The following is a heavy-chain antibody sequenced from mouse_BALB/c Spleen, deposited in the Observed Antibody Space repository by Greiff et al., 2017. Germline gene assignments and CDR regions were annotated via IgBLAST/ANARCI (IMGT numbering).Heavy chain of an antibody. CDR3: ARSPYGTYAMDY. CDR1: GYSITSDYA. Sequence: EVKLMESGPGLVKPSQSLSLTCTVTGYSITSDYAWNWIRQFPGNKLEWMGYISYSGSTSYNPSLKSRISITRDTSKNQFFLQLNSVTTEDTATYYCARSPYGTYAMDYWGQGTSVTVSS. J-gene: IGHJ4*01. D-gene: IGHD2-1*01. V-gene: IGHV3-2*02. CDR2: ISYSGST.